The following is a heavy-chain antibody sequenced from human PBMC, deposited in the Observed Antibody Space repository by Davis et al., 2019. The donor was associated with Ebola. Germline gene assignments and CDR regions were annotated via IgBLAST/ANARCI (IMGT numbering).Heavy chain of an antibody. Sequence: PSETLSLTCTVSGGSVSSGTYYWSWIRQPAGKGLEWIGHIHSGGSTNYNPSLRSRATISIDTSKNQVSLNVNSVTAADTAVYYCARNGTSSFSRYHYYGMDVWGPGTTVTVSS. CDR3: ARNGTSSFSRYHYYGMDV. CDR2: IHSGGST. V-gene: IGHV4-61*09. J-gene: IGHJ6*02. D-gene: IGHD3-10*01. CDR1: GGSVSSGTYY.